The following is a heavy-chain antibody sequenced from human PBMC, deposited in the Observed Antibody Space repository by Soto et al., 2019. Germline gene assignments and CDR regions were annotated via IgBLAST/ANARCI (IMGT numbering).Heavy chain of an antibody. J-gene: IGHJ5*02. V-gene: IGHV3-30*18. Sequence: PGGSLRLSCAASGFTFSSYGMHWVRQAPGKGLEWVAVISYDGSNKYYADSLKGRFTISRDNSKNTLFLQMNSLRAEDTAVYYCAKPAPDIVVVVADLGGFDPWGQGTQVTVSS. D-gene: IGHD2-15*01. CDR3: AKPAPDIVVVVADLGGFDP. CDR2: ISYDGSNK. CDR1: GFTFSSYG.